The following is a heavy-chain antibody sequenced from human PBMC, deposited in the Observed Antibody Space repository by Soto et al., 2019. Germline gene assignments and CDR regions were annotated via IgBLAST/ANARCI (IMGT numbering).Heavy chain of an antibody. CDR2: ISGGGGST. Sequence: GGSLRLSCAASGFTFSNFAMSWVRQAPGKGLEWVSSISGGGGSTYSADSVKGRFTLSRDNSKNTLYLQMNSLRAEDTAVYYCAKDHLFCTSTSCPFHPWGQGTLVTVSS. D-gene: IGHD2-2*01. J-gene: IGHJ5*02. CDR3: AKDHLFCTSTSCPFHP. CDR1: GFTFSNFA. V-gene: IGHV3-23*01.